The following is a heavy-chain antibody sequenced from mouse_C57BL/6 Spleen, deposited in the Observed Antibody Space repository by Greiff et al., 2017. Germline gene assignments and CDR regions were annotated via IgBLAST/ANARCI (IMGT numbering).Heavy chain of an antibody. Sequence: VQLQQPGAELVKPGASVKLSCKASGYTFTSYWMQWVKQRPGQGLEWIGEIDPSDSYTNYNQKFKGKATLTVDTSSSTAYMQLSSLTSEDSAVYYCARELGRQDYWGQGTTLTVSS. D-gene: IGHD4-1*01. CDR1: GYTFTSYW. CDR3: ARELGRQDY. V-gene: IGHV1-50*01. J-gene: IGHJ2*01. CDR2: IDPSDSYT.